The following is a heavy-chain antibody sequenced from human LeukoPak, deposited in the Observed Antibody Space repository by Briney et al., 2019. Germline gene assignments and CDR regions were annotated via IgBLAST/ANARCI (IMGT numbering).Heavy chain of an antibody. Sequence: PGGSLRLSCAASGFTFSSYGMHWVRQAPGKGLEWVAVIWNDGSNQYYADSVKGRFTISRDNSENTLYLQLNSLRFEDTAVYYCARPSGTWGAFDIWGQGTMVTVSS. J-gene: IGHJ3*02. CDR2: IWNDGSNQ. V-gene: IGHV3-33*01. D-gene: IGHD1-7*01. CDR3: ARPSGTWGAFDI. CDR1: GFTFSSYG.